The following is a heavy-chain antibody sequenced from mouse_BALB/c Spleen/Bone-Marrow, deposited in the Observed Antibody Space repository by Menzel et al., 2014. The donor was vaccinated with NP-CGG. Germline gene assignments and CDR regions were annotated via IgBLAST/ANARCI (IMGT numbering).Heavy chain of an antibody. CDR1: GFTFSSFG. D-gene: IGHD2-14*01. J-gene: IGHJ2*01. CDR2: ISSGSSTI. V-gene: IGHV5-17*02. CDR3: ARDVPLYDVGYFDY. Sequence: EVHLVESGGGLVQPGGSRKLSCAASGFTFSSFGMHWGRQAPEKGLEWVAYISSGSSTIYYADTVKGRITISRDNPKNTLFLQMTSLRSEDTAMYYCARDVPLYDVGYFDYWGQGTTLTVSS.